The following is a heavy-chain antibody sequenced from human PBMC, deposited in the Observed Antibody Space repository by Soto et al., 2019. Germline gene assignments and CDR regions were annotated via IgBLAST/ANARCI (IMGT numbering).Heavy chain of an antibody. Sequence: SVKVSCKASGYTFTSYDINWVRQATVQGLEWMGWMNPNSGNTGYAQKFQGRVTMTRNTSISTAYMELSSLRSEDTAVYYCARAKVLRFLEWSKPHGMDVWGQGTTVTVSS. J-gene: IGHJ6*02. CDR1: GYTFTSYD. CDR3: ARAKVLRFLEWSKPHGMDV. D-gene: IGHD3-3*01. CDR2: MNPNSGNT. V-gene: IGHV1-8*01.